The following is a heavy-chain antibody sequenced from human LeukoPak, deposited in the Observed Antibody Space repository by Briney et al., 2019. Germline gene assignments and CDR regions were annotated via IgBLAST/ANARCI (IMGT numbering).Heavy chain of an antibody. J-gene: IGHJ4*02. CDR1: GFTFSSYW. V-gene: IGHV3-7*01. CDR3: ARAGYYYDSSGYYYGLSNPDGLFDY. D-gene: IGHD3-22*01. CDR2: IKQDGSEK. Sequence: GGSLRLSCAASGFTFSSYWMSWVRQAPGKGLEWVANIKQDGSEKYYVDSVRGRFTISRDNAKNSLYLQMNSLRAEDTAVYYCARAGYYYDSSGYYYGLSNPDGLFDYWGQGTLVTVSS.